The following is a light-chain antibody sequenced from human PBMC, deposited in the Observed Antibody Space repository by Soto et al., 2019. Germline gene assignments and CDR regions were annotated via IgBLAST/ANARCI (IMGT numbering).Light chain of an antibody. CDR2: RDN. J-gene: IGLJ2*01. CDR1: RSDIGSNP. Sequence: QLVLTQPPSASGTPGQRVAISCSGGRSDIGSNPVNWYLHLPGAAPKLLIYRDNQRPSGVPDRFSGSKSGTSASLTISGLQSEDEADYFCSAWDDSIYGPVFGGGTKVTVL. V-gene: IGLV1-44*01. CDR3: SAWDDSIYGPV.